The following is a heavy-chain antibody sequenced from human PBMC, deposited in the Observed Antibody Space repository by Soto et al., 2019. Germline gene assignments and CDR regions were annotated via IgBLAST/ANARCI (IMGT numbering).Heavy chain of an antibody. CDR3: VRVEQQLARAYYYYGMDV. J-gene: IGHJ6*02. V-gene: IGHV3-33*01. CDR1: GFTFSSYG. CDR2: IWYDGSNK. Sequence: GGSLRLSCAASGFTFSSYGMHWVRQAPGKGLEWVAVIWYDGSNKYYADSVKGRFTISRDNSKNTLYLQMNSLRAEDTAVYYCVRVEQQLARAYYYYGMDVWGQGTTVTVSS. D-gene: IGHD6-13*01.